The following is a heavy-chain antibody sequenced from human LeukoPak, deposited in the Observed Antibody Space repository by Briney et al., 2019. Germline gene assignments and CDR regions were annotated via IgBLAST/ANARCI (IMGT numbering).Heavy chain of an antibody. V-gene: IGHV1-8*02. D-gene: IGHD5-18*01. CDR2: INPHSGHT. J-gene: IGHJ6*03. CDR1: GYTFTTYD. CDR3: ARGGYGYYFYYYMDV. Sequence: GASVRVSCKASGYTFTTYDINWVRQATGQGLEWMGWINPHSGHTAYAQKFQGRVTLTRNTSISTAYMEVSSLRSEDTAVYYCARGGYGYYFYYYMDVWGKGTTVTVSS.